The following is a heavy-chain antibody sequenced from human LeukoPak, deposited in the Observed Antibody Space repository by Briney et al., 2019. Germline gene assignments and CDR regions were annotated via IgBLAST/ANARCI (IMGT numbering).Heavy chain of an antibody. CDR1: GFTVSNNY. Sequence: GGSLRLSCAASGFTVSNNYMSWVRQAPGKKLEWVSDIYSDGTTFYADSVKGRFTISRDNSKNTLYLQMNSLRAEDTAVYYCARDLKVRAFDYWGQGTLVTVSS. D-gene: IGHD3-10*01. CDR2: IYSDGTT. CDR3: ARDLKVRAFDY. J-gene: IGHJ4*02. V-gene: IGHV3-53*01.